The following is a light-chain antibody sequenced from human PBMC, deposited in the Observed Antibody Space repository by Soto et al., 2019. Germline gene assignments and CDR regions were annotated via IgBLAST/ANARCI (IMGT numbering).Light chain of an antibody. J-gene: IGKJ2*01. CDR3: QQYNNWPYT. CDR1: QSVSSN. V-gene: IGKV3-15*01. CDR2: GAS. Sequence: EIVMTQSPATLSVSPGERATLSCRASQSVSSNLAWYQQKPGQAPGLLIYGASTRATGIPARFSGSGSGTEFTLTISSLHSEDFAVYYCQQYNNWPYTFGQGTKLEIK.